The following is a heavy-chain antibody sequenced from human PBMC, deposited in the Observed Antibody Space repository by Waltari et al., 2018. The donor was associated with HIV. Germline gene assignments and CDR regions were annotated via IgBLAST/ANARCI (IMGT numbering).Heavy chain of an antibody. J-gene: IGHJ4*02. Sequence: QVQLVESGGGVVQPGRSLRLSCAASGFDFKFYGMHWVRQGPGKGLEWVALIWKDRSNQYYADSVRGRFTISRDNSNNALDLHMAGLRVDDNGIYYCARTMHYYQVTAESGLDVWGQGTLVTISS. CDR1: GFDFKFYG. CDR3: ARTMHYYQVTAESGLDV. V-gene: IGHV3-33*08. CDR2: IWKDRSNQ. D-gene: IGHD1-26*01.